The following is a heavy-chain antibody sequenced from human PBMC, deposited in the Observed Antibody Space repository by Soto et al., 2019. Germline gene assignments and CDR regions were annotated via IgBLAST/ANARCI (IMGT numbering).Heavy chain of an antibody. J-gene: IGHJ4*02. V-gene: IGHV4-59*01. CDR1: GGSISSYY. D-gene: IGHD3-3*01. CDR3: ARGYDFGSGIGIDY. CDR2: IYYSWST. Sequence: QVQLQESGPGLVKPSETLSLTCTVSGGSISSYYWSWVRQPPGKGLEWIGYIYYSWSTNYNHSLKSRVTISVDTSKNPFSLKLSSVTAAATAVYYCARGYDFGSGIGIDYWGQGTLVTVSS.